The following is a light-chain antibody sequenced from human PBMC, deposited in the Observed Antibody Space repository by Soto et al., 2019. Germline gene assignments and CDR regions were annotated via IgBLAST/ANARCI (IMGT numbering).Light chain of an antibody. J-gene: IGKJ5*01. V-gene: IGKV4-1*01. CDR3: LQYYSTPT. CDR1: QSILYSSNNGNY. CDR2: WAS. Sequence: DIVMTQSPDSLAVSLGERATINCKSGQSILYSSNNGNYLAWYQQKPGQPPKLLIYWASTRESGVPDRFSGSGSGTTFTLTISSLQAEDVAVYYCLQYYSTPTFGQGTRLEIK.